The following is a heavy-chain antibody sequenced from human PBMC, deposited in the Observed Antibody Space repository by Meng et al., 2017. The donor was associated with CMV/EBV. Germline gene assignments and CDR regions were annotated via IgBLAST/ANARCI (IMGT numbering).Heavy chain of an antibody. CDR1: GGTFSSYA. CDR2: IIPIFGTA. CDR3: ASGGSYLKYYFDY. V-gene: IGHV1-69*05. D-gene: IGHD1-26*01. Sequence: SVKVSCKASGGTFSSYAISWVRQAPGQGLEWMGGIIPIFGTANYAQKFQGRVTITTDESTSTAYMELSSLRSADTAVYYCASGGSYLKYYFDYWGQGTLVTVSS. J-gene: IGHJ4*02.